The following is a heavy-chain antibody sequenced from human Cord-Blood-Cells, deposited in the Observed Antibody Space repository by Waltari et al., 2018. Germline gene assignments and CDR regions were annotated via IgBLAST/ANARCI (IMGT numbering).Heavy chain of an antibody. D-gene: IGHD6-13*01. J-gene: IGHJ3*02. V-gene: IGHV3-15*01. Sequence: GFTFSNAWMSWVRQAPGKGLEWVGRIKSKTDGGTTDYAAPVKGRFTISRDDSKNTLYLQMNSLKTEDTAVYYCTVRIAAAGYAFDIWGQGTMVTVSS. CDR2: IKSKTDGGTT. CDR3: TVRIAAAGYAFDI. CDR1: GFTFSNAW.